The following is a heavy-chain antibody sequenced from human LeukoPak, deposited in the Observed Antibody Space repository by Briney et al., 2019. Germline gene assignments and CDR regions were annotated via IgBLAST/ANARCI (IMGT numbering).Heavy chain of an antibody. Sequence: GGSLRLSCAGSGFGFNDHYMTWIRQAPGKGLEWISYISSSGSTIYYADSVKGRFTISRDNAKNSVFLQMNSLKAEDTAVYYCARGSDMYYDSSGRFDYWGQGTLVTVSA. J-gene: IGHJ4*02. V-gene: IGHV3-11*01. CDR3: ARGSDMYYDSSGRFDY. D-gene: IGHD3-22*01. CDR2: ISSSGSTI. CDR1: GFGFNDHY.